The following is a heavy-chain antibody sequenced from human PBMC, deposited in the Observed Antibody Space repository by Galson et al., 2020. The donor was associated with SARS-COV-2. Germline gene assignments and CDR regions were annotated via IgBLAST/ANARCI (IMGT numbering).Heavy chain of an antibody. J-gene: IGHJ4*02. CDR3: AISTGDVTMGGLYY. V-gene: IGHV4-31*03. CDR1: GGSISRGGYY. Sequence: SETLSLTCTVYGGSISRGGYYWSWIRQHPGKGLEWIGFIGYSGRTYYNPSLKSRLSISTDTSKNQFTLRLNSVTAADTAVYYCAISTGDVTMGGLYYWGQGTLVTVSS. CDR2: IGYSGRT. D-gene: IGHD3-10*01.